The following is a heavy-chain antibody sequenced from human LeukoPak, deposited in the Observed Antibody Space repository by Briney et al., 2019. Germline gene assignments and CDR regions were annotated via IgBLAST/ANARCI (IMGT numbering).Heavy chain of an antibody. CDR3: ARERGYSSSWYLL. D-gene: IGHD6-13*01. V-gene: IGHV1-2*06. J-gene: IGHJ4*02. Sequence: ASVKVSCKASGYTFTGYYMHWVRQAPGQGLGWMGRINPNSGGTNYAQKFQGRVTMTRDTSISTAYMELSRLRSDDTAVYYCARERGYSSSWYLLWGQGTLVTVSS. CDR2: INPNSGGT. CDR1: GYTFTGYY.